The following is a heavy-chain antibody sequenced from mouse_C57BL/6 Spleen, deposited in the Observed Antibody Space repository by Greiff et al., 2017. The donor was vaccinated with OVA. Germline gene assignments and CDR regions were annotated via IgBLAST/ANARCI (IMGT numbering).Heavy chain of an antibody. D-gene: IGHD3-2*02. CDR2: INPGSGGT. V-gene: IGHV1-54*01. CDR1: GYAFTNYL. Sequence: QVQLQQSGAELVRPGTSVKVSCKASGYAFTNYLIEWVKQRPGQGLEWIGVINPGSGGTNYNEKFKGKATLTADKSSSTAYMQLSILTSEDSAVYFCARCASSGYNDMDYWGQGTSVTVSS. CDR3: ARCASSGYNDMDY. J-gene: IGHJ4*01.